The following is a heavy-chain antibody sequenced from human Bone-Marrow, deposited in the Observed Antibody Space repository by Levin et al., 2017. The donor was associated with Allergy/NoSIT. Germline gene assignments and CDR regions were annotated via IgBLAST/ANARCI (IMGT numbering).Heavy chain of an antibody. J-gene: IGHJ4*02. CDR1: GLTVSSNY. V-gene: IGHV3-66*01. D-gene: IGHD6-13*01. CDR3: ASRKRQQIWEYYFDY. Sequence: GGSLRLSCAASGLTVSSNYISWVRQSPEKGLEWLALIYRDENTYYADSVKGRFSISRDTSENTVYLQMNSLRVEDTAIYYCASRKRQQIWEYYFDYWGQGTLVTVSS. CDR2: IYRDENT.